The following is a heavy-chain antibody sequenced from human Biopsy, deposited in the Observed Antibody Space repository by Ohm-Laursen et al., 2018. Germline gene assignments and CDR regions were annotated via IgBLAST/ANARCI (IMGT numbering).Heavy chain of an antibody. CDR3: ARDRDRRGWFDP. J-gene: IGHJ5*02. CDR1: GDSMGTYY. CDR2: IYYSGTT. V-gene: IGHV4-59*12. D-gene: IGHD1-14*01. Sequence: SETLSLTCTVSGDSMGTYYWTWIRQPPGKGLEWIASIYYSGTTNKNPSLKSRVTISVDTSKRQFYLELSAVTAADTAVYYCARDRDRRGWFDPWGQGTLVTVSS.